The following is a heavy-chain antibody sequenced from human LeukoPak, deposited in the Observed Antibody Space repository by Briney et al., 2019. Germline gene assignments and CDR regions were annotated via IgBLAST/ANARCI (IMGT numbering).Heavy chain of an antibody. J-gene: IGHJ5*02. Sequence: PGGSLRLSCAASGFTFSSYWMSWVRQAPGKGLEWVANIKQDGSEKYYVDSVKGRFTISKDNAKNSLYLQMNSLRAEDTAVYYCARAPPYGDYDHWGQGTLVTVSS. CDR1: GFTFSSYW. CDR2: IKQDGSEK. CDR3: ARAPPYGDYDH. V-gene: IGHV3-7*03. D-gene: IGHD4-17*01.